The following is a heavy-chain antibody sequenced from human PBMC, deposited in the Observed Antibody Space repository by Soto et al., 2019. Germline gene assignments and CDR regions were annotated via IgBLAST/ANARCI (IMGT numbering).Heavy chain of an antibody. J-gene: IGHJ6*02. CDR3: ARRDGSYYRTDYGMDV. CDR2: IDPSDSYT. Sequence: GESLKISCKGSGYSFTSYWISWVRQMPGKGLEWMGRIDPSDSYTNYSPSFQGHVTISADKSISTAYLQWSSLKASDTAMYYCARRDGSYYRTDYGMDVWGQGXTVTVSS. CDR1: GYSFTSYW. V-gene: IGHV5-10-1*01. D-gene: IGHD1-26*01.